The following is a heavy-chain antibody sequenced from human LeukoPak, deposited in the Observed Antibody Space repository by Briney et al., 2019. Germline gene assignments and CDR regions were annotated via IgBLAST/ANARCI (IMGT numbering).Heavy chain of an antibody. CDR2: ISYDGSNK. D-gene: IGHD4/OR15-4a*01. V-gene: IGHV3-30-3*01. Sequence: GRSLRLSCAASGFTFSSYAMHWVRQAPGKGLDWLSVISYDGSNKFYADSVKGRFTISRDNTYNTLFLQMSSLRPEDTAVYYCATESPYGDGFDPWGQGTLVTVSS. J-gene: IGHJ5*02. CDR1: GFTFSSYA. CDR3: ATESPYGDGFDP.